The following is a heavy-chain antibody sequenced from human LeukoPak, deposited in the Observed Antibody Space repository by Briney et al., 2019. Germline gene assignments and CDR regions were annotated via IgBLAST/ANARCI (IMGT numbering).Heavy chain of an antibody. CDR3: ARRIAAAAAPYYFDY. J-gene: IGHJ4*02. CDR1: GFRFSSYA. Sequence: PGGSLRLSCAASGFRFSSYAMSWVRQAPGKGLEWVSAISGSGGSTYYADSVKGRLTISRDNSKNTLYLQMNSLRAEDTAVYYCARRIAAAAAPYYFDYWGQGTLVTVSS. V-gene: IGHV3-23*01. CDR2: ISGSGGST. D-gene: IGHD6-13*01.